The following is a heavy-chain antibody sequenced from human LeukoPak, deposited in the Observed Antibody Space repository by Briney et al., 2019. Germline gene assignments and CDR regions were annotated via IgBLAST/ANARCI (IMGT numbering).Heavy chain of an antibody. CDR3: ARRDRVVAPVEDY. D-gene: IGHD3-3*01. CDR1: GYSFSTYW. Sequence: GESLKISCKGSGYSFSTYWIACVRQMPGKGLECMGIIYPADSDTRYSPSFQGQVTISADKSINTAYLQWSSLKASDTAMYYCARRDRVVAPVEDYWGQGTLVTVSS. J-gene: IGHJ4*02. V-gene: IGHV5-51*01. CDR2: IYPADSDT.